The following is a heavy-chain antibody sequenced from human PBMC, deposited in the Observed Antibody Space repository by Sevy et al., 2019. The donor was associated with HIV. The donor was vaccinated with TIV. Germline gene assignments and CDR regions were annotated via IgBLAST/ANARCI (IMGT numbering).Heavy chain of an antibody. D-gene: IGHD1-26*01. J-gene: IGHJ6*02. CDR3: AKDYGDIGREPDYYYGMDV. CDR2: IRYDGSNK. CDR1: GFTFSSYG. Sequence: GGSLRLSCAASGFTFSSYGMHWVRQAPGKGLEWVAFIRYDGSNKYYADSVKGRFTISRDNSKNTLYRQMNSLRAEDTAVYYCAKDYGDIGREPDYYYGMDVWGQGTTVTVSS. V-gene: IGHV3-30*02.